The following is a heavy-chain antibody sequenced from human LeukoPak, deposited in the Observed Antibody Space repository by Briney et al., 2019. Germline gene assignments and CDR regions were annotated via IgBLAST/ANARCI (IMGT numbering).Heavy chain of an antibody. J-gene: IGHJ3*02. CDR3: ARARWLQFGTMLDAFDI. CDR1: GYSISTGYY. CDR2: FYHGGST. D-gene: IGHD5-24*01. Sequence: NASETLSLTCTVSGYSISTGYYWDWIRQPPGKGLEWIGTFYHGGSTYYNPSLKSRVIISVDTSKNQFSLNLTSVTAADTAVYYCARARWLQFGTMLDAFDIWGQGTMVTVSS. V-gene: IGHV4-38-2*02.